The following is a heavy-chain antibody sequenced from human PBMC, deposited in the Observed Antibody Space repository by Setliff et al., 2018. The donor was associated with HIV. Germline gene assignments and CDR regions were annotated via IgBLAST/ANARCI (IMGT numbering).Heavy chain of an antibody. Sequence: GESLKISCKTSGYSFTTYWIGWVRQMPGKGLEWMAILYPGDSDTRYSLSFQSQVTVSADKSIGTAYLQWNSLKASDTALYFCARAPNSPYYSNVWYSDHWGQGTLVTVSS. CDR2: LYPGDSDT. J-gene: IGHJ5*02. D-gene: IGHD3-22*01. CDR3: ARAPNSPYYSNVWYSDH. CDR1: GYSFTTYW. V-gene: IGHV5-51*01.